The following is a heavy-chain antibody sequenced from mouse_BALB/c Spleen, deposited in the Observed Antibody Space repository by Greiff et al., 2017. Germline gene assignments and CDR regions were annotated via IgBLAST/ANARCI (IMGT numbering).Heavy chain of an antibody. Sequence: EVKLVESGGGLVQPGGSRKLSCAASGFTFSSFGMHWVRQAPEKGLEWVAYISSGSSTIYYADTVKGRFTISRDNPKNTLFLQMTSLRSEDTAMYYCARLGATDAMDYWGQGTSVTVSS. J-gene: IGHJ4*01. V-gene: IGHV5-17*02. CDR2: ISSGSSTI. CDR3: ARLGATDAMDY. CDR1: GFTFSSFG. D-gene: IGHD3-1*01.